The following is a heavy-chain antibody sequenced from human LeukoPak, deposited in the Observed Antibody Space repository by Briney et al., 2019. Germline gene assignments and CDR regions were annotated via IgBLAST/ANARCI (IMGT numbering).Heavy chain of an antibody. CDR3: AMALDY. J-gene: IGHJ4*02. CDR2: ISHSGSSI. CDR1: GFTFSNYL. V-gene: IGHV3-23*01. Sequence: GGSLRLSCVASGFTFSNYLMNWVRQAPGKGLEWVSGISHSGSSIYYADSVKGRFTISRDNSKNTLYLQMDRLRVEDTAVYYCAMALDYWGQGTLVTVSS.